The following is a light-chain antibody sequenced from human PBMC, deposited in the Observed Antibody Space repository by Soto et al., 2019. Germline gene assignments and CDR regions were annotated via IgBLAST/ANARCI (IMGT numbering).Light chain of an antibody. V-gene: IGKV3-15*01. CDR2: AAS. CDR1: QSVITN. CDR3: QQYNNCPGT. Sequence: EIVMTQSPATLSVSPGERATLSCRASQSVITNLAWNQQKSGQAPRLLIYAASTRATDIPARSSGRGSAAELPLTISRLQSEDFAVYYCQQYNNCPGTFAQGTKLDVK. J-gene: IGKJ1*01.